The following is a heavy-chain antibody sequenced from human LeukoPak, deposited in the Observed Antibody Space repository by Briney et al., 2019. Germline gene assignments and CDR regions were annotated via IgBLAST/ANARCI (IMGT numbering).Heavy chain of an antibody. D-gene: IGHD4-17*01. V-gene: IGHV3-15*04. Sequence: GGSLRLSCAGSGFTFSNAWMSWFRQAPGKGLEWVGRMESKSDGGSTDYAAPVKGRFTISRDDSKNTLFLQINSLKTEDTAVYYCTTLDGDYAPDYWGQGTLVTVSS. CDR1: GFTFSNAW. J-gene: IGHJ4*02. CDR2: MESKSDGGST. CDR3: TTLDGDYAPDY.